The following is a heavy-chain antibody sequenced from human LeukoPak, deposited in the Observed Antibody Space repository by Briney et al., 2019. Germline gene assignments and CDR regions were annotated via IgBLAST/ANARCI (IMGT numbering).Heavy chain of an antibody. J-gene: IGHJ4*02. CDR2: MYYSGST. Sequence: SETLSLTCTVSGDSITGSSYYWGWIRQPPGKGLVWIGCMYYSGSTYSNPSLKSRVTISVDTSKNQFSLKLSSVTAADTAVYYCARHYYDSTGYYYFDYWGQGTLVTVSS. V-gene: IGHV4-39*01. CDR3: ARHYYDSTGYYYFDY. D-gene: IGHD3-22*01. CDR1: GDSITGSSYY.